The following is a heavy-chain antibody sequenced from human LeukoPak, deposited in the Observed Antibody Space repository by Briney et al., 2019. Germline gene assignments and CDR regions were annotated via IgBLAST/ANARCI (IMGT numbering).Heavy chain of an antibody. CDR1: GFTFSSYS. CDR2: ISSSGSTI. Sequence: PGGSLRLSCAASGFTFSSYSMNWVRQAPGKGLEWVSYISSSGSTIYYADSVKGRFTISRDNAKNSLYLQMNSLSAEDTAVYYCAELGITMIGGVWGKGTTVTISS. J-gene: IGHJ6*04. V-gene: IGHV3-48*04. D-gene: IGHD3-10*02. CDR3: AELGITMIGGV.